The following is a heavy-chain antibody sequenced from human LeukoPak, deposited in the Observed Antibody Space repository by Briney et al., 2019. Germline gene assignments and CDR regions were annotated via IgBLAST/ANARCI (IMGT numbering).Heavy chain of an antibody. CDR1: GGSFSSYY. D-gene: IGHD6-6*01. CDR2: INHSGST. V-gene: IGHV4-34*01. CDR3: ARGSIASHYFDY. J-gene: IGHJ4*02. Sequence: SETLTLTCAVYGGSFSSYYWSWIRQPPGKGLEWIGEINHSGSTNYNPSLKSRVTISVDTSKNQFSLKLSSVTAADTAVYYCARGSIASHYFDYWGQGTLVTVSS.